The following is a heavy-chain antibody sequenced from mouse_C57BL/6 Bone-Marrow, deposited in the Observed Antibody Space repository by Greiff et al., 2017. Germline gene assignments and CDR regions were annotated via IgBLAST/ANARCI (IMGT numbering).Heavy chain of an antibody. CDR2: FHPSNVDT. CDR1: GYTFTTYP. Sequence: QVQLQQSGAELVKPGASVKMSCKASGYTFTTYPIEWMKQNHGKSLEWIGNFHPSNVDTKYNEKFKGKATLTVEKSASTVYLELSRLTSYDSVVYYCERRIYYSNQGFAYWGQGTLVTVSA. CDR3: ERRIYYSNQGFAY. J-gene: IGHJ3*01. D-gene: IGHD2-5*01. V-gene: IGHV1-47*01.